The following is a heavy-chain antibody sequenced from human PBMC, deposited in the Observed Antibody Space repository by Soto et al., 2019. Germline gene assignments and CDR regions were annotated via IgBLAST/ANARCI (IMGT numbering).Heavy chain of an antibody. CDR1: RYTFTSHG. CDR2: ISTFNGKT. J-gene: IGHJ3*01. D-gene: IGHD1-26*01. Sequence: QVQLVQSGGDVTTPGHSVKVSCTRSRYTFTSHGIAWVRQAPGQALEWMGWISTFNGKTDYAQKFQGRVTMTADTLTSTVHMELRSLRSDDTAVYYCARLLTEGATFREDAFDLWGQGTKVIVS. CDR3: ARLLTEGATFREDAFDL. V-gene: IGHV1-18*01.